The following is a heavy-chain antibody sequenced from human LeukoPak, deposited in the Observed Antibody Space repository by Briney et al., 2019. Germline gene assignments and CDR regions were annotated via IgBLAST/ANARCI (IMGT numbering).Heavy chain of an antibody. CDR2: IKEDGSEK. Sequence: GGSLRLSCAASGLTFSSYWMSWVRQAPGTGLEWLANIKEDGSEKSYVDSVKCRFTISRDNAKNSLYLQMNSLRAEDMALYYCAKDSYRSWSGGSSFDIWGQGTMVTVSS. CDR3: AKDSYRSWSGGSSFDI. CDR1: GLTFSSYW. V-gene: IGHV3-7*03. J-gene: IGHJ3*02. D-gene: IGHD6-6*01.